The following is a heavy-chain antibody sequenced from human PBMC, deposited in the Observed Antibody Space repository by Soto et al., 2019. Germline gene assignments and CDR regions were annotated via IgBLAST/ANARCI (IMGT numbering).Heavy chain of an antibody. CDR1: GGSVSSGSYY. D-gene: IGHD6-19*01. CDR3: AREKIAVAANYYYFYAMDV. J-gene: IGHJ6*02. V-gene: IGHV4-61*01. CDR2: IYYSGST. Sequence: SETLSLTCTVSGGSVSSGSYYWSWIRQPPGKGLEWIGYIYYSGSTNYNPSLKSRVTISVDTSKNQFSLKLSSVTAADTAVYYCAREKIAVAANYYYFYAMDVWGQGTTVTVSS.